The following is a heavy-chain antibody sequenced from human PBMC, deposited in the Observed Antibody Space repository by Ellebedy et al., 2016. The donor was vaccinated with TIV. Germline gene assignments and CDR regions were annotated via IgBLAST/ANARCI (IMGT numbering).Heavy chain of an antibody. CDR2: VNSDGSET. Sequence: GESLKISCEASGFTFRYYRMHWVRQAPGKGLVWVPSVNSDGSETIYADSVKGRFTISRDNAKNTVSVEMKNLGAEDTAVYYCTRDKGQDLDVWGQGTTVTVSS. V-gene: IGHV3-74*01. J-gene: IGHJ6*02. CDR1: GFTFRYYR. CDR3: TRDKGQDLDV.